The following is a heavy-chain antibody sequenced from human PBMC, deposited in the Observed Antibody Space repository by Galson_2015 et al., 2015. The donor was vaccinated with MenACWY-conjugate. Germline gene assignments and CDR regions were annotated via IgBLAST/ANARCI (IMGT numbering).Heavy chain of an antibody. CDR1: GDSVSSDSAA. J-gene: IGHJ5*02. Sequence: CAISGDSVSSDSAAWNWFRQSPSRGLEWLGRTYYRSKWYSEYALSVRSRIRVSPDTSNNRFSLQLNSLTLEDTAVYYCVRGYCSGATCPVRFDPWGQGTVVTVSS. D-gene: IGHD2-15*01. V-gene: IGHV6-1*01. CDR2: TYYRSKWYS. CDR3: VRGYCSGATCPVRFDP.